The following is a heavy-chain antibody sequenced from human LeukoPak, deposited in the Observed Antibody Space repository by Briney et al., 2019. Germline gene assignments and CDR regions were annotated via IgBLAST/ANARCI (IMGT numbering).Heavy chain of an antibody. D-gene: IGHD1-26*01. CDR1: GFTFSDYY. J-gene: IGHJ3*02. CDR2: ISSSGSTI. CDR3: AKDLSGSYSDDAFDI. Sequence: GSLRLSCAASGFTFSDYYMSWIRQAPGKGLEWVSYISSSGSTIYYADSVKGRFTISRDNSKNTLYLQMNSLRAEDTAVYYCAKDLSGSYSDDAFDIWGQGTMVTVSS. V-gene: IGHV3-11*01.